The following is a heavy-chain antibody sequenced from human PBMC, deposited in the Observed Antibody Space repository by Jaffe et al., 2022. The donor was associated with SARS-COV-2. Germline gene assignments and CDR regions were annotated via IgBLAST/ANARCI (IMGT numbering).Heavy chain of an antibody. CDR2: ISSGAST. CDR3: AKDKSGGLEGLFDY. V-gene: IGHV3-23*01. Sequence: EVHLLESGGGLVQPGGSLRLSCAASGFTFRSFAMSWVRQTPGKGLEWVSTISSGASTYHGDSVKGRFTISRDNSKSTLYLQMNSLRAEDTAVYYCAKDKSGGLEGLFDYWGQGSLVTVSS. J-gene: IGHJ4*02. CDR1: GFTFRSFA. D-gene: IGHD1-26*01.